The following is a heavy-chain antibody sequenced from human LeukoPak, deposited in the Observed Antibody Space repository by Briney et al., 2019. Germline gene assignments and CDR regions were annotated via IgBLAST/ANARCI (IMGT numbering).Heavy chain of an antibody. CDR2: IIPIFGTA. D-gene: IGHD1-26*01. CDR1: DYTFISYG. V-gene: IGHV1-69*05. Sequence: SVRVSCKASDYTFISYGFSWVRQAPGQGLEWMGGIIPIFGTANYAQKFQGRVTITTDESTSTAYMELSSLRSEDTAVYYCARGYGGSYSHFDYWGQGTLVTVSS. CDR3: ARGYGGSYSHFDY. J-gene: IGHJ4*02.